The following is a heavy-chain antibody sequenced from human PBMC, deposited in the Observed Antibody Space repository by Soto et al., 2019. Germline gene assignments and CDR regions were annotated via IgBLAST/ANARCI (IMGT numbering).Heavy chain of an antibody. CDR3: AKAYCSSTSCPMDV. V-gene: IGHV3-23*01. CDR1: GFTFSSYA. D-gene: IGHD2-2*01. J-gene: IGHJ6*03. CDR2: ISGSGGST. Sequence: EVQLLESGGGLVQPGGSLRLSCAASGFTFSSYAMSWVRQAPGKGLEWVSAISGSGGSTYYADSVKGRFSISRDNSKNTLYLQMNSLRAEDTAVYYCAKAYCSSTSCPMDVWGKGTTVTVSS.